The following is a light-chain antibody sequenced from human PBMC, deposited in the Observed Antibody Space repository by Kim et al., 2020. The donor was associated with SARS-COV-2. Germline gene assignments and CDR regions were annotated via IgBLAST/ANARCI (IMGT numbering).Light chain of an antibody. J-gene: IGKJ4*01. CDR3: NQYDELPLT. CDR2: GAS. V-gene: IGKV1-33*01. CDR1: QDIKHY. Sequence: DVQMTQSPSSLSASVGDRVTITCQASQDIKHYLNWYQQKPGKAPKVLIHGASNLDTAVPSRFSGRGFGTHFTLTINGLQPEDFATYYCNQYDELPLTFGGGTKVDIK.